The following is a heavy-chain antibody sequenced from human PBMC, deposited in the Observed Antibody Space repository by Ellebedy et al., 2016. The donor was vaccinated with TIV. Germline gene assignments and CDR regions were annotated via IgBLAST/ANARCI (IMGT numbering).Heavy chain of an antibody. CDR1: GFTFSSYG. CDR3: ARDPEMAHFDT. V-gene: IGHV3-33*01. D-gene: IGHD5-24*01. CDR2: IWYAGSNK. Sequence: PGGSLRLSCAASGFTFSSYGMHWVRQAPGKGLEWVAVIWYAGSNKYYADSVKGGFTISRDNSKNTLFLQMNSLRADDTGVYYCARDPEMAHFDTWGQGTLVTVSS. J-gene: IGHJ4*02.